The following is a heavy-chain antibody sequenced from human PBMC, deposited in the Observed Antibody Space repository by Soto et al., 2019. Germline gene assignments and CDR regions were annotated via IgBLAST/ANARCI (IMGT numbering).Heavy chain of an antibody. CDR1: GFNFSSYG. CDR3: AKLIGYCSGGSCYGSHDAFDI. Sequence: GGSLRLSCAASGFNFSSYGMHWVRQAPGKGLEWVAVISYDGSNKYYADSVKGRFTISRDNSKNTLYLQMNSLRAEDTAVYYCAKLIGYCSGGSCYGSHDAFDIWGQGTMVTVSS. V-gene: IGHV3-30*18. CDR2: ISYDGSNK. D-gene: IGHD2-15*01. J-gene: IGHJ3*02.